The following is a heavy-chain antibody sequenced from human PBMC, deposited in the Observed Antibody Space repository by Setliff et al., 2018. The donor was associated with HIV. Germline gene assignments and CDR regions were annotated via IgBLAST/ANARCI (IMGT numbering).Heavy chain of an antibody. CDR1: GGSISTSNW. CDR2: IYYSGST. CDR3: ARVQMAYAAFDV. V-gene: IGHV4-28*03. J-gene: IGHJ3*01. Sequence: SETLSLTCTVSGGSISTSNWWGWIRQTPGKGLEWIGYIYYSGSTNYNPSLKSRVTLSVDTSKHQFSLKLSSVTAADTAVYYCARVQMAYAAFDVWGQGTMVTVSS. D-gene: IGHD4-17*01.